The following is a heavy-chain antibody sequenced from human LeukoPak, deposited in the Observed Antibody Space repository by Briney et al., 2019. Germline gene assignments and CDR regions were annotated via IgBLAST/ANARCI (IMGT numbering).Heavy chain of an antibody. CDR3: ARDPLPPSGSYSYYYYYGMDV. D-gene: IGHD1-26*01. CDR2: INTYSGTT. CDR1: GYTFSSYG. Sequence: ASVKVSCKASGYTFSSYGITWVRQAPGQGLEWMGWINTYSGTTNYAQELQGRVTMTSDTSTSTAYMELRSLRSDDTAVYYCARDPLPPSGSYSYYYYYGMDVWGQGTTVTVS. J-gene: IGHJ6*02. V-gene: IGHV1-18*01.